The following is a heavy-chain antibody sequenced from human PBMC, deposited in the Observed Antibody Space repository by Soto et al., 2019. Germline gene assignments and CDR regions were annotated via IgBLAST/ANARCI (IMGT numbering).Heavy chain of an antibody. D-gene: IGHD2-2*02. J-gene: IGHJ4*02. CDR2: MRQDGSEE. CDR3: ARILCSSTSCYTFDY. Sequence: GGSLRLSCAASGFTFSSYWMSWVRQAPGKGLEWVANMRQDGSEEYYVDSVKGRFTISRDNAKNSLYLQMNSLRAEDTAVYYCARILCSSTSCYTFDYWGQGTLVTVSS. CDR1: GFTFSSYW. V-gene: IGHV3-7*03.